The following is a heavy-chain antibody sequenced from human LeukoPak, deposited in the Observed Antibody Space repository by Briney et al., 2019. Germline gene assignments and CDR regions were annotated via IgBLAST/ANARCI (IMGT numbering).Heavy chain of an antibody. V-gene: IGHV1-2*06. J-gene: IGHJ6*02. CDR1: GYTFTSQY. CDR2: INPNSGGT. CDR3: ASENYDFWSGYPEAYYYYYGMDV. Sequence: GASVKVSCKASGYTFTSQYMHWVRQAPGQGLEWMGRINPNSGGTNYAQKFQGRVTMTRDTSISTAYMELSRLRSDDTAVYYCASENYDFWSGYPEAYYYYYGMDVWGQGTTVTVSS. D-gene: IGHD3-3*01.